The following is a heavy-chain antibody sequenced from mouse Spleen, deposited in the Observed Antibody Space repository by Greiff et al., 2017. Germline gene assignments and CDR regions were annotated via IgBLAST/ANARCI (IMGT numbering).Heavy chain of an antibody. Sequence: DVKLQESGTVLARPGASVKMSCKTSGYTFTSYWMHWVKQRPGQGLEWIGAIYPGNSDTSYNQKFKGKAKLTAVTSASTAYMELSSLTNEDSAVYYCTRERGYDYDWYFDVWGAGTTVTVSS. CDR2: IYPGNSDT. V-gene: IGHV1-5*01. CDR1: GYTFTSYW. CDR3: TRERGYDYDWYFDV. J-gene: IGHJ1*01. D-gene: IGHD2-4*01.